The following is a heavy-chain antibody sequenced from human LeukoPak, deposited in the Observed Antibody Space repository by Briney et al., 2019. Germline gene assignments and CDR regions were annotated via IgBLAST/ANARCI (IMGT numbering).Heavy chain of an antibody. V-gene: IGHV3-30*18. D-gene: IGHD6-13*01. CDR3: AKGQQGHMWLDN. Sequence: GGSLRLSCAASAFTFRSFGMQWVRQAPGKGLEWGAFISSDGGNVYYADSVNGRFSISRDNFKATLYLQMNSLRPEDTAVYYCAKGQQGHMWLDNWGQGTLVIVS. CDR2: ISSDGGNV. J-gene: IGHJ4*02. CDR1: AFTFRSFG.